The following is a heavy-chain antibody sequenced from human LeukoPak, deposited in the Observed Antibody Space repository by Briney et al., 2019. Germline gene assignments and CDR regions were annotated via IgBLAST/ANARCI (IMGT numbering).Heavy chain of an antibody. Sequence: GESLKISCKSSGYSYTFYWISWVRQMPGKGLEWMGRIDPSDSYTNYSPSFQGHVTISADKPISTAYLQWSSLKASDTAMYYCARREAYCSSTSCRPFDYWAREPWSPSPQ. CDR1: GYSYTFYW. V-gene: IGHV5-10-1*01. CDR3: ARREAYCSSTSCRPFDY. D-gene: IGHD2-2*01. CDR2: IDPSDSYT. J-gene: IGHJ4*02.